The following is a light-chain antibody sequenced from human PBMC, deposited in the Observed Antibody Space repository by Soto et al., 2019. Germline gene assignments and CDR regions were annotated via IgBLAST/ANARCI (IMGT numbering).Light chain of an antibody. CDR3: QQYGDSPAYT. Sequence: EIILTQSPGTLPVAPGERATLSCRGSQSINREFLAWYQKKPDQAPRLLMFQTSSRASGVPDRFSGSGSGTDFTLTITGLEPDDSAVYYCQQYGDSPAYTFGQGTKLEI. CDR2: QTS. V-gene: IGKV3-20*01. J-gene: IGKJ2*01. CDR1: QSINREF.